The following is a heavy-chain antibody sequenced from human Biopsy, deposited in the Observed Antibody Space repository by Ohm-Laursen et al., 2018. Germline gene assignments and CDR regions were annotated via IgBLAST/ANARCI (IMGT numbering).Heavy chain of an antibody. Sequence: ASVKVSCNASGYTFTNYNVNWVRQATGQGLEWMGWMNPNSGNTGYAQKFQGRVTVTRNTSISTAYMELSSLTSVDTAVYYCARDFNYDGGGSFNFDYWGQGTLVTVSS. CDR3: ARDFNYDGGGSFNFDY. CDR2: MNPNSGNT. V-gene: IGHV1-8*01. D-gene: IGHD3-22*01. J-gene: IGHJ4*02. CDR1: GYTFTNYN.